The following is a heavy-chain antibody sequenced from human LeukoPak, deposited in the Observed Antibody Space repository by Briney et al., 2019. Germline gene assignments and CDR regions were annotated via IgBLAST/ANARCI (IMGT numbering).Heavy chain of an antibody. Sequence: ASVKVSCKASGYTFTSYGISWVRQAPGQGLEWMGWISAYNGNTNYAQKLQGRVTMTTDTSTSTAYMELRSLRSDDTAVYYCARDDYYDSSGLEHFDYWDQGTLVTVSS. CDR1: GYTFTSYG. CDR3: ARDDYYDSSGLEHFDY. CDR2: ISAYNGNT. J-gene: IGHJ4*02. V-gene: IGHV1-18*01. D-gene: IGHD3-22*01.